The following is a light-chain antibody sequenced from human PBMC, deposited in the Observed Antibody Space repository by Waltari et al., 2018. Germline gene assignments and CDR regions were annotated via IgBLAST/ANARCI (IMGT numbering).Light chain of an antibody. CDR2: GAS. Sequence: EIVMTQSPATLSVSPGERATLSCRASQSVGSNLAWYQQKPGQPPKLLIFGASSRASGLPARFSGSGSGTEFTLTISSLQSEDFAVYYCQQYNNWPPLTFGGGTKVEIK. CDR3: QQYNNWPPLT. CDR1: QSVGSN. V-gene: IGKV3-15*01. J-gene: IGKJ4*01.